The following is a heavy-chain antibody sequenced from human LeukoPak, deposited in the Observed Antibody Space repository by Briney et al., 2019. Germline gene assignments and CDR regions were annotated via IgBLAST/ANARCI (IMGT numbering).Heavy chain of an antibody. D-gene: IGHD2/OR15-2a*01. CDR3: ARDSNIDAFDI. Sequence: SVKVSFKASVYTFTSYYMHWVGQARGQGRDWLGMIITSGGGTNYAQRLEGRVTMTRDMSTRTLYMELSRLRSEDTAISYCARDSNIDAFDISGQGRMVTVSS. V-gene: IGHV1-46*01. J-gene: IGHJ3*02. CDR1: VYTFTSYY. CDR2: IITSGGGT.